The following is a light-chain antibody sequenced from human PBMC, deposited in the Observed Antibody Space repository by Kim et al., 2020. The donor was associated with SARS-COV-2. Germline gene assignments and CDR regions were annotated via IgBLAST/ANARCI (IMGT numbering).Light chain of an antibody. CDR3: QQLDSSPSYT. CDR2: GVS. Sequence: EIVLTQSPGTLSLSPGERATLSCRASQSLSNTYLAWYQQKPGQAPRLLIYGVSHRATGIPDRFTDSGSGTDFTLTISRLEPEDFAVYYCQQLDSSPSYTFGQGTKLEIK. CDR1: QSLSNTY. J-gene: IGKJ2*01. V-gene: IGKV3-20*01.